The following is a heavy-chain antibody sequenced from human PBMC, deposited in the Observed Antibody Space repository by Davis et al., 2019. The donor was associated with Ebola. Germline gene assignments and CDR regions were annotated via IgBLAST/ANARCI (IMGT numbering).Heavy chain of an antibody. CDR1: GGSFSGYY. J-gene: IGHJ4*02. CDR2: INHSGST. Sequence: MPLETLSLTCAVYGGSFSGYYWSWIRQPPGKGLEWIGEINHSGSTNYNPSLKSRVTISVDTSKNQFSLKLSSVTAADTAVYYCARGRGVYSSGWYLGYWGQGTLVTVSS. CDR3: ARGRGVYSSGWYLGY. V-gene: IGHV4-34*01. D-gene: IGHD6-19*01.